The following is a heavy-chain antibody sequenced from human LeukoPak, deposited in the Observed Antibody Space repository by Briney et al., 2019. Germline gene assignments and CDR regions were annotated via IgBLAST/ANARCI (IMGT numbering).Heavy chain of an antibody. J-gene: IGHJ5*02. V-gene: IGHV3-23*01. D-gene: IGHD6-19*01. CDR3: AKDPIAVASAAYWFDP. Sequence: GGSLRLSCAASGFTFSSYAMSWVRQAPGKGLEWVSAISGSGGSTYYADSVKGRFTISRDNSKNTLYLQMNSLRAEDTAVYYCAKDPIAVASAAYWFDPWGQGTLVTVSS. CDR2: ISGSGGST. CDR1: GFTFSSYA.